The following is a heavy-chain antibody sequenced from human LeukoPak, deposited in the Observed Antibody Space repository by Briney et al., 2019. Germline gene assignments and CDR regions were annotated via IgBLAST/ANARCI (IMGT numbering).Heavy chain of an antibody. CDR2: IIPIFGTA. V-gene: IGHV1-69*06. CDR3: ARSIAVAGDAYFDY. Sequence: SVNVSCKASGGTFSIYAISWVRQAPGQGLEWMGGIIPIFGTANYAQKFQGRVTITADKSTSTAYMELSSLRSEDTAVYYCARSIAVAGDAYFDYWGQGTLVTVSS. J-gene: IGHJ4*02. D-gene: IGHD6-19*01. CDR1: GGTFSIYA.